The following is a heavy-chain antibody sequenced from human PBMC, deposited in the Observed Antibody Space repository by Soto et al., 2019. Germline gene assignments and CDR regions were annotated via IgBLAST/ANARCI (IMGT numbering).Heavy chain of an antibody. CDR3: ASRGNSGSPPFDY. CDR2: INQDGSEK. V-gene: IGHV3-7*01. CDR1: RFTFSRYW. J-gene: IGHJ4*02. D-gene: IGHD3-10*01. Sequence: EVQLVESGGGLVQPGGSLRLSCAASRFTFSRYWMSWVRQAPGKGLEWVANINQDGSEKYYVDSVKGRFTISRDNAKNSLYLQMNSLRAEDTAVYYCASRGNSGSPPFDYWGQGTLVTVSS.